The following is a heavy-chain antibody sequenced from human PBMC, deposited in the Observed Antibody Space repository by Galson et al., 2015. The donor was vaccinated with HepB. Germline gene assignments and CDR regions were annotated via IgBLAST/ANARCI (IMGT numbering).Heavy chain of an antibody. CDR1: GFTFSSYG. CDR3: ARGLYSSTY. D-gene: IGHD6-19*01. Sequence: SLRLSCAASGFTFSSYGMHWVRQAPGKGLEWVANINEGGSEKYYVDSVKGRFTISRDNAKKSLYLQMNSLRAEDTALYYCARGLYSSTYWGQGTLVTVSS. CDR2: INEGGSEK. V-gene: IGHV3-7*01. J-gene: IGHJ4*02.